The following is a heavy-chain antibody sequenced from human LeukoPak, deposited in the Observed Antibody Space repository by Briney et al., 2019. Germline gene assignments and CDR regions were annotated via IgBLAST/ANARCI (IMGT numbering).Heavy chain of an antibody. CDR1: GFTFSSYG. Sequence: GGSLRLSCAASGFTFSSYGMHWVRQAPGKGLEWVAVIWYDGSNKYYADSVKGRFTISRDNSKNTLYLQMNSLRAEDTAVYYCARGYYDYSNYEGYWGQGTLVTVSS. V-gene: IGHV3-33*01. CDR3: ARGYYDYSNYEGY. J-gene: IGHJ4*02. D-gene: IGHD4-11*01. CDR2: IWYDGSNK.